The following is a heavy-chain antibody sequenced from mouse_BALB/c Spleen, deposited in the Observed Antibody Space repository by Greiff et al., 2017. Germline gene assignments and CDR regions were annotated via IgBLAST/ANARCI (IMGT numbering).Heavy chain of an antibody. V-gene: IGHV5-6*03. CDR2: ISSGGSYT. Sequence: EVKLMESGGGLVQPGGSLKLSCAASGFTFSSYGMSWVRQTPDKRLEWVATISSGGSYTYYPDTVKGRFTISRDNAKNTLYLQMSSLKSEDTAMYYCARHYYGSSFAYWGQGTLVTVSA. CDR1: GFTFSSYG. D-gene: IGHD1-1*01. J-gene: IGHJ3*01. CDR3: ARHYYGSSFAY.